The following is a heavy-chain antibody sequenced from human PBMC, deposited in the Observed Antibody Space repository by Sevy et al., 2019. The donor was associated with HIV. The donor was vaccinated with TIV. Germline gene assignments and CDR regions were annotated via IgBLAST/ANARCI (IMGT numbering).Heavy chain of an antibody. CDR3: ARDGGCTSTSCLLYFDY. CDR1: GFTFNNYY. V-gene: IGHV3-21*01. Sequence: GGSLRLSCAASGFTFNNYYMNWVRQAPGKGLEWVSSISSSSTYICYADSVKGRFTISRDNAKNSLYLQMNSLRAEDTAVYYCARDGGCTSTSCLLYFDYWGQGTLVTVSS. J-gene: IGHJ4*02. CDR2: ISSSSTYI. D-gene: IGHD2-2*01.